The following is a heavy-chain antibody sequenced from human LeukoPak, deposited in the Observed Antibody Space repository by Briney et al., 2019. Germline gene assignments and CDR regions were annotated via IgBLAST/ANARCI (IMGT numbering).Heavy chain of an antibody. D-gene: IGHD2-2*02. J-gene: IGHJ5*02. V-gene: IGHV3-30-3*01. Sequence: GRSLRLSCAASGFTFSSYAMHWVRQAPGKGLEWVAVISYDGSNKYYADSVKGRFTISRDNSKNTLYLQMNGLRAEDTAVHYCARVGCSSTSCYTIHGSDNWFDPWGQGTLVTVSS. CDR1: GFTFSSYA. CDR2: ISYDGSNK. CDR3: ARVGCSSTSCYTIHGSDNWFDP.